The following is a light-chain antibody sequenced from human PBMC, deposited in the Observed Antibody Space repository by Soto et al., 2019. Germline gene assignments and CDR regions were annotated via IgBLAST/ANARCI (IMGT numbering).Light chain of an antibody. V-gene: IGKV3-11*01. CDR2: GAS. CDR3: HQRQYWPPIT. Sequence: EIVLTQSPCTLSLSPGERSRLSFRASQSVSNNYLAWYQQKPGQAPRLLIYGASNRATGIPARFSGSGSGTDFTLTISSLEPEDFAVYYCHQRQYWPPITFGQGTRLEI. J-gene: IGKJ5*01. CDR1: QSVSNNY.